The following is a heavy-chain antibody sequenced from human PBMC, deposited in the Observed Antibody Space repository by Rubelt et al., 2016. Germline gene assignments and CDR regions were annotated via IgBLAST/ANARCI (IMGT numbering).Heavy chain of an antibody. J-gene: IGHJ4*02. Sequence: SCAASGFTFSSYAMTWVRQVPGKGLEWVSGISGSGGSTYNADSVKGRLTISRDNSKNTVSLQMNSLRPDDTAIYYCARSDSGSGHDYWGQGALVTVSS. V-gene: IGHV3-23*01. D-gene: IGHD5-12*01. CDR1: GFTFSSYA. CDR3: ARSDSGSGHDY. CDR2: ISGSGGST.